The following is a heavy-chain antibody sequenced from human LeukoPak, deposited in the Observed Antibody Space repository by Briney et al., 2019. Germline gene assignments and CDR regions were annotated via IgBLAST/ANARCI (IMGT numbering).Heavy chain of an antibody. D-gene: IGHD3-10*01. CDR1: GYTFTNYG. J-gene: IGHJ4*02. CDR2: NSAYNGNT. V-gene: IGHV1-18*01. CDR3: ARYNSMFRGVTTSDY. Sequence: ASVKVSCKASGYTFTNYGFSWVRQAPGQGLEWMGNSAYNGNTNYAQKFQDRITMTTDTSTSTANMELRSLKSDDTAVYYCARYNSMFRGVTTSDYWGQGTLVIVSS.